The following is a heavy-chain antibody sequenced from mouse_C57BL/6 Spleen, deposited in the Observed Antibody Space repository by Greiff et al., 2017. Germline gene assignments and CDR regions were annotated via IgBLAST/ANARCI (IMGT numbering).Heavy chain of an antibody. Sequence: EVKLMESGPGLVKPSQSLSLTCSVTGYSITSGYYWNWIRQFPGNKLEWMGYISYDGSNNYNPSLKNRISITRDTSKNQFFLKLNSVTTEDTATYYCASRPYYYGSYYYAMDYWGQGTSVTVSS. J-gene: IGHJ4*01. V-gene: IGHV3-6*01. CDR2: ISYDGSN. CDR3: ASRPYYYGSYYYAMDY. CDR1: GYSITSGYY. D-gene: IGHD1-1*01.